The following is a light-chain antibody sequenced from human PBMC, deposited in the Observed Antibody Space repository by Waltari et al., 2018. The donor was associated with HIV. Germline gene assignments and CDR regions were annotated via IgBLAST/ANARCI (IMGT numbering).Light chain of an antibody. Sequence: IVLTQSPGTLSLSPGERATLSCRASQSVSSSDLVWYQQKPGQAPRLLIYGASSRATGISDRFSGSGSGTDFTLTISRLEPEDFAVYFCQQYDGSPALYTFGQGTRLEIK. CDR2: GAS. V-gene: IGKV3-20*01. CDR1: QSVSSSD. CDR3: QQYDGSPALYT. J-gene: IGKJ2*01.